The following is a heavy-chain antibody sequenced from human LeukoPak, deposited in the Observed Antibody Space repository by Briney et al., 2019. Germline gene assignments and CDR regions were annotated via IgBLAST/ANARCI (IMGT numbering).Heavy chain of an antibody. D-gene: IGHD3-22*01. J-gene: IGHJ4*02. V-gene: IGHV4-39*07. Sequence: SETLSLTCTVSGDSISRSSYSWGWIRQPPGKGLEWIGSMYYSGSTYYNPSLKSRVTISVDTSKNQFSLKLNSVTAADTAVYYCARDGGPQLLLGHFDYWGQGTLVTVSS. CDR2: MYYSGST. CDR3: ARDGGPQLLLGHFDY. CDR1: GDSISRSSYS.